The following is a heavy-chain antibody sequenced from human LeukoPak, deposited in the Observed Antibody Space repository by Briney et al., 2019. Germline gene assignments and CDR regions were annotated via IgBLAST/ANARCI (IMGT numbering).Heavy chain of an antibody. CDR3: ARAARYYYDSSGYFGY. Sequence: SETLSLTCAVYGGSFSGYYWSWIRQPPGKGLEWIGEINHSGSTNYNPSLKSRVTISVDTSKNQFSLKLSSVTAADTAVYYCARAARYYYDSSGYFGYWGQGTLVTVSS. D-gene: IGHD3-22*01. CDR1: GGSFSGYY. CDR2: INHSGST. V-gene: IGHV4-34*01. J-gene: IGHJ4*02.